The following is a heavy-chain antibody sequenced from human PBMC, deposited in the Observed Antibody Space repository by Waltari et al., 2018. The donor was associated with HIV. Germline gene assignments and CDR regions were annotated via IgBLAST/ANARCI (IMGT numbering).Heavy chain of an antibody. D-gene: IGHD3-10*01. CDR2: IGGMGGIS. CDR3: ANGRFVDLGYASAQYYYGLDV. J-gene: IGHJ6*02. Sequence: EVQVLESGGGLVQPGGSLRLSCAASGFTFSNYAMSWVRQAPGKGLEWLSSIGGMGGISSCADAVKVRFTIAVDNAKSTVSLQMISRMAEDTAVYYCANGRFVDLGYASAQYYYGLDVCGQGTTVTVSS. V-gene: IGHV3-23*01. CDR1: GFTFSNYA.